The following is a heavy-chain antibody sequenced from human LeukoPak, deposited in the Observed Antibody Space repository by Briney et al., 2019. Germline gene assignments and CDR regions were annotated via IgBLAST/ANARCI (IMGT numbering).Heavy chain of an antibody. CDR3: ASQEEVPH. CDR2: VKEDGTTK. V-gene: IGHV3-7*01. CDR1: GFTFSSYW. J-gene: IGHJ4*02. Sequence: GGSLRLSCTASGFTFSSYWMSGVRQAPGKGLEWVANVKEDGTTKQYVDSVKGRFTISRDNAKNSLYLQMASLRAEDTAVYDCASQEEVPHWGQGTLVSVSS. D-gene: IGHD3-10*01.